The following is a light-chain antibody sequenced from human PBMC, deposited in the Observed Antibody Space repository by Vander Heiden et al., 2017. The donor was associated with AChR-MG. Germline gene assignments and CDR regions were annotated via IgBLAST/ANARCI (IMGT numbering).Light chain of an antibody. V-gene: IGKV4-1*01. Sequence: DIVMTQSPDSLAVSLGERATINCKSSQSVLYSSNNKNYLAGYQQKPGQPPKLLIYWASTRESGVPDRFSGSGSGTDFTLTISSLQAEDVAGYDGQQLLTFGGGTKVEIK. CDR2: WAS. CDR1: QSVLYSSNNKNY. CDR3: QQLLT. J-gene: IGKJ4*01.